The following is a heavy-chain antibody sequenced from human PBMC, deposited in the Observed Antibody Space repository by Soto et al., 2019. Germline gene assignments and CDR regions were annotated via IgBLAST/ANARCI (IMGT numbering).Heavy chain of an antibody. Sequence: PGESLKISCEVSGYTFANYWIAWVRQMPGKGLEWMGGIYPGDSQTRYSPTFQGQVTISADKSISTAYLQWSSLKASDTAMYYWASRRGYSYGPYYYYGMDVWGQGTTVTVSS. CDR1: GYTFANYW. J-gene: IGHJ6*02. V-gene: IGHV5-51*01. CDR2: IYPGDSQT. D-gene: IGHD5-18*01. CDR3: ASRRGYSYGPYYYYGMDV.